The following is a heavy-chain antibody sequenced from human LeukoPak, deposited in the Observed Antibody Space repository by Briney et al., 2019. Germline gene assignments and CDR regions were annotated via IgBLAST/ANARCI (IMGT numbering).Heavy chain of an antibody. V-gene: IGHV4-59*08. J-gene: IGHJ4*02. Sequence: SETLSLTCGDPLGSILISYGRFSRQPPGKGLEWIGYIYNSGSTNYNPSLKSRVTISVDTSKNQFSLKLSSVTAADTGLYFCARHGGGYSFDYWGQGTLVTVSS. D-gene: IGHD5-24*01. CDR3: ARHGGGYSFDY. CDR2: IYNSGST. CDR1: LGSILISY.